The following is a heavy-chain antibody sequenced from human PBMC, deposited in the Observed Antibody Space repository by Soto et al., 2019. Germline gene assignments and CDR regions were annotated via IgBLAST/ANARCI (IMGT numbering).Heavy chain of an antibody. CDR2: ISGSGGST. CDR3: AKDRESIAARRSPAP. Sequence: GGSLRLSCAASGFTFSSYAMSLVRQAPGKGLECVSAISGSGGSTYYADSVKGRFTISRDNSKNTLYLQMNSLRAEDTAVYYSAKDRESIAARRSPAPWGQGTLVTVSS. CDR1: GFTFSSYA. J-gene: IGHJ5*02. V-gene: IGHV3-23*01. D-gene: IGHD6-6*01.